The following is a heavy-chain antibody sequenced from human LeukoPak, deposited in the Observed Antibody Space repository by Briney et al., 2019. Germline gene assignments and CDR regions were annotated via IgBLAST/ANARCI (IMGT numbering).Heavy chain of an antibody. D-gene: IGHD6-13*01. CDR2: IYHSGST. J-gene: IGHJ4*02. CDR1: GGSISSGGYY. Sequence: SETLSLTCTVSGGSISSGGYYWSWIRQPPGKGLEWIGYIYHSGSTYYNPSLKSRVTISVDRSKNQFSLKLSSVTAADTAVYYCARAAAAGTRYYFDYWGQGTLVTVSS. CDR3: ARAAAAGTRYYFDY. V-gene: IGHV4-30-2*01.